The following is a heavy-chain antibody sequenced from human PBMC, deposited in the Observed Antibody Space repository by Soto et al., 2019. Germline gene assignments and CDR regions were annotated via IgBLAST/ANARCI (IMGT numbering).Heavy chain of an antibody. CDR2: ISYDGSNK. D-gene: IGHD1-1*01. J-gene: IGHJ6*02. CDR3: ASPTPELNEYFYGMDV. Sequence: GSLRLSCAASGFTFSSYGMHWVRQAPGKGLEWVAVISYDGSNKYYADSVKGRFTISRDNSKNTLYLQMNSLRAGDTAVYYCASPTPELNEYFYGMDVWGQGTTVTVSS. V-gene: IGHV3-30*03. CDR1: GFTFSSYG.